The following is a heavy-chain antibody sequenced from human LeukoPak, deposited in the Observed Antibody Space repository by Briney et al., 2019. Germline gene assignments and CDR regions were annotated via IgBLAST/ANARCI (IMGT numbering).Heavy chain of an antibody. CDR2: INHSGST. CDR3: ARDYYDSSGYGNDAFDI. V-gene: IGHV4-34*01. CDR1: GGSFSGYY. D-gene: IGHD3-22*01. Sequence: KPSETLSLTCAVYGGSFSGYYWSWIRQPPGKGLEWIGGINHSGSTNYNPSLKSRVTISVDTSKNQFSLKLSSVTAADTAVYYCARDYYDSSGYGNDAFDIWGQGTMVTVSS. J-gene: IGHJ3*02.